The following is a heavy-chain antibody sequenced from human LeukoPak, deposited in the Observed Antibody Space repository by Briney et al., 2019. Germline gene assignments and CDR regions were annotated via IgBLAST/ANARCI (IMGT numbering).Heavy chain of an antibody. CDR3: AKDPNYYDSSGPWLRAFDI. V-gene: IGHV3-21*04. D-gene: IGHD3-22*01. Sequence: GGSLRLSCAASGFTFSSYSMNWVRQAPGKGLEWVSSISSSSSYIYYADSVKGRFTISRDNSKNTLYLQMNSLRAEDTAVYYCAKDPNYYDSSGPWLRAFDIWGQGTMVTVSS. CDR2: ISSSSSYI. CDR1: GFTFSSYS. J-gene: IGHJ3*02.